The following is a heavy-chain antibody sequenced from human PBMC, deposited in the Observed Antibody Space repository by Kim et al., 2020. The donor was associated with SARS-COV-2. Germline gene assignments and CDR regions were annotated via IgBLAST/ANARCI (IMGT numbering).Heavy chain of an antibody. D-gene: IGHD6-13*01. CDR3: ARGGWQQLVLGWYFDL. CDR1: GGTFSSYA. J-gene: IGHJ2*01. Sequence: SVKVSCKASGGTFSSYAISWVRQAPGQGLEWMGGIIPIFGTANYAQKFQGRVTITADESTSTAYMGLSSLRSEDTAVYYCARGGWQQLVLGWYFDLWGRGTLVTVSS. V-gene: IGHV1-69*13. CDR2: IIPIFGTA.